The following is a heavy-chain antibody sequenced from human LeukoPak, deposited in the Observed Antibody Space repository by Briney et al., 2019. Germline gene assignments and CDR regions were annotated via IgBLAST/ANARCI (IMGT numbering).Heavy chain of an antibody. CDR1: GLTFSSYT. J-gene: IGHJ4*02. CDR3: AKRFCSGGNCYPKTFDY. CDR2: IAATGGST. Sequence: PGGSLRLSCAASGLTFSSYTMTWVRQAPGMGLEWVSTIAATGGSTYYADSVKGRFTISRDNSKNTLYLQMNSLRADDTALYYCAKRFCSGGNCYPKTFDYWGQGTLVTVSS. V-gene: IGHV3-23*01. D-gene: IGHD2-15*01.